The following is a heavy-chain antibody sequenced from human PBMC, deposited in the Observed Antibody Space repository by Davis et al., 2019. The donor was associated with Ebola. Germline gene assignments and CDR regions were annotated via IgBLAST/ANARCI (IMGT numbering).Heavy chain of an antibody. J-gene: IGHJ4*02. CDR3: ARGYADYHKEFDY. CDR2: IIPIFGTA. CDR1: GYTFTSYA. Sequence: SVQVSCKASGYTFTSYAMHWVRQAPGQGLEWMGGIIPIFGTANYAQKFQGRVTMTRDTSITTAYMELTSLTSEDTAVYYCARGYADYHKEFDYWGQGALVTVSS. D-gene: IGHD4-17*01. V-gene: IGHV1-69*05.